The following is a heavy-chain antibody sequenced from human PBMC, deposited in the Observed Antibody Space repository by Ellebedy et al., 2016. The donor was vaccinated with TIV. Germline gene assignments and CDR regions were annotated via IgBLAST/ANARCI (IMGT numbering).Heavy chain of an antibody. CDR2: INHSGST. CDR3: ARSPSLYGDYGGWFDP. V-gene: IGHV4-34*01. CDR1: VGSFSGYY. D-gene: IGHD4-17*01. J-gene: IGHJ5*02. Sequence: SETLSLXXAVYVGSFSGYYWTWIRQPPGKGLEWIGEINHSGSTNYNPSLKSRVTISVDTSKNQFSLKLSSVTAADTAVYYCARSPSLYGDYGGWFDPWGQGTLVTVSS.